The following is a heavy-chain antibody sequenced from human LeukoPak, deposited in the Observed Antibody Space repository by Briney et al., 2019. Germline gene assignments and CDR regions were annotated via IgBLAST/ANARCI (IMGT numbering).Heavy chain of an antibody. CDR2: ISYDGSNK. J-gene: IGHJ4*02. Sequence: GGSLRLSCAASGFTFSSYGMHWDRQAPGKGLEWVAVISYDGSNKYYADSVKGRFTISRDNSKNTLYLQMNSLRAEDTAVYYCAKTELSIAARPYFDYWGQGTLVTVSS. V-gene: IGHV3-30*18. D-gene: IGHD6-6*01. CDR1: GFTFSSYG. CDR3: AKTELSIAARPYFDY.